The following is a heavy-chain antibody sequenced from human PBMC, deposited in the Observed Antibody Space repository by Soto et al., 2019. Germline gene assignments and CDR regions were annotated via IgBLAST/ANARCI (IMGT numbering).Heavy chain of an antibody. CDR3: ATYGRGYYFDY. D-gene: IGHD3-10*01. V-gene: IGHV3-21*01. CDR2: ISSSSSYI. Sequence: GGSLRLSCAASGFTFSSYSMNWVRQAPGKGLEWVSSISSSSSYIYYADSVKGRFTISRDNAKNSLYLQMNSLRAEDTAVYYCATYGRGYYFDYWGQGTLVTVSS. J-gene: IGHJ4*02. CDR1: GFTFSSYS.